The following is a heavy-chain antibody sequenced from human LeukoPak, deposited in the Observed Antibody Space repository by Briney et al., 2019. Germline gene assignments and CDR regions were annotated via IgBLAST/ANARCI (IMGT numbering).Heavy chain of an antibody. J-gene: IGHJ4*02. Sequence: GGSLRLSCAASGFTVSSNYMSWVRQAPGKGLEWVSVIYSGGSTYYADSVKGRFTISRDNSKNTLYLQMNRLRAEDTAVYYCARDQSPYYYDSSGYYFDYWGQGTLVTVSS. CDR2: IYSGGST. CDR3: ARDQSPYYYDSSGYYFDY. V-gene: IGHV3-66*01. CDR1: GFTVSSNY. D-gene: IGHD3-22*01.